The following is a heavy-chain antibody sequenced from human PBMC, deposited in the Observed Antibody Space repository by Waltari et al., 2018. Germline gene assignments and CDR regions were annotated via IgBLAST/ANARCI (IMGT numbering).Heavy chain of an antibody. V-gene: IGHV1-69-2*01. J-gene: IGHJ4*02. CDR3: ATGTKGILEWLYQNYYFDY. D-gene: IGHD3-3*01. CDR1: GYTFTDYY. CDR2: VDPEDGET. Sequence: KPGATVKISCKASGYTFTDYYMHWVQQAPGKGLEWMGRVDPEDGETIYAEKFQGRVTITADTSTDTAYMELSSLRSEDTAVYYCATGTKGILEWLYQNYYFDYWGQGTLVTVSS.